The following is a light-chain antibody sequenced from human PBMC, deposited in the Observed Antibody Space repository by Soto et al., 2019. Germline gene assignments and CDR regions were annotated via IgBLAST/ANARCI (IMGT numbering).Light chain of an antibody. CDR3: AARDQSPSSHVL. J-gene: IGLJ2*01. CDR2: SNN. CDR1: SSNIGSNT. Sequence: QSVLTQPPSASGTPGQRVTISCSGSSSNIGSNTVNWYQQLPGTAPKLLIYSNNQRPSGVPDRFSGSKSGTSASLAVSGLQSEDETGYYCAARDQSPSSHVLFRRGTQLPVL. V-gene: IGLV1-44*01.